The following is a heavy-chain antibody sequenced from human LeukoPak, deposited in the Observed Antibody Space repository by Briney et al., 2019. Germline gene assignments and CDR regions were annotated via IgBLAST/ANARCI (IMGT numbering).Heavy chain of an antibody. CDR3: EREGAYRSGYFVY. J-gene: IGHJ4*02. V-gene: IGHV3-21*01. D-gene: IGHD2-21*01. Sequence: PGGSLRLSCAASGFTFSSYSMNSVRQAPGKGLEWVSSISSSSSYIYYADSVKGRFTISRDNAKNSLYLQMNSLRAEDTAVYYCEREGAYRSGYFVYWGQGTMVTVSS. CDR2: ISSSSSYI. CDR1: GFTFSSYS.